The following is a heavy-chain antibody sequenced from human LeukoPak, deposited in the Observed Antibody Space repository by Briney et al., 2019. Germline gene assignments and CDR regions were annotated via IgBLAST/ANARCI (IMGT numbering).Heavy chain of an antibody. Sequence: PGESLRLSCAASGFTFSYFWMHWFRQTPGKGLVWVSCINTDGSYSSYADSVKGRFTISRDNVGNTLYLQMNSLRAEDSAVYYCARDFDGPRASDYWGQGISVTVSS. D-gene: IGHD4-17*01. J-gene: IGHJ4*02. CDR3: ARDFDGPRASDY. V-gene: IGHV3-74*01. CDR2: INTDGSYS. CDR1: GFTFSYFW.